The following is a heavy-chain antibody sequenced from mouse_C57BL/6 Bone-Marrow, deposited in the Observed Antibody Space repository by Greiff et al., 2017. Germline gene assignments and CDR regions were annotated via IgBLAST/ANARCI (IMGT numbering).Heavy chain of an antibody. CDR2: IRSKSNNYAT. Sequence: EVKLVESGGGLVQPKGSLKLSCAASGFSFNTYAMNWVRQAPGKGLEWVARIRSKSNNYATYYADSVKDRFTISRDDSESMLYLQMNNLKTEDTAMYYCNTTVGYAMDYWGQGTSVTVSS. CDR1: GFSFNTYA. CDR3: NTTVGYAMDY. J-gene: IGHJ4*01. D-gene: IGHD1-1*01. V-gene: IGHV10-1*01.